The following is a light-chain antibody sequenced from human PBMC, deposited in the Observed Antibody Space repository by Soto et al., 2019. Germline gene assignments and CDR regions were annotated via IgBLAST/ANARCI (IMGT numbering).Light chain of an antibody. CDR2: DAS. J-gene: IGKJ4*01. CDR1: KSVNNF. CDR3: QQRINWHPALC. V-gene: IGKV3-11*01. Sequence: VLTQSPATLSLSPGDRATLSCRASKSVNNFLAWYQQKPGQTPRLLNYDASKRVTGIPGRFVRSRSGTDFSLSISSLEPEDFAVYYCQQRINWHPALCFGGATKV.